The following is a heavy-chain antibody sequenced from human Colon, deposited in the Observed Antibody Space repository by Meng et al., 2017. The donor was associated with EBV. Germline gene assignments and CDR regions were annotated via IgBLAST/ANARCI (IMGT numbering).Heavy chain of an antibody. J-gene: IGHJ4*02. CDR2: MYHSGTT. CDR1: GGSLSGAY. V-gene: IGHV4-34*01. CDR3: ATQESRDGHNPY. D-gene: IGHD5-24*01. Sequence: QVQLQQWGAGLLKPSETLSLTCAVNGGSLSGAYWNWIRQPPGKGLEWIGEMYHSGTTNYNPSLKSRVTISMGKSNNQLSLKLNSVTAADTAVYYCATQESRDGHNPYWGQGTLVTVSS.